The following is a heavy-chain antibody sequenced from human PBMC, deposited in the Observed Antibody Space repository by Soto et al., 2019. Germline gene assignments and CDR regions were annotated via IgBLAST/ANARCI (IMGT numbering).Heavy chain of an antibody. J-gene: IGHJ5*02. CDR1: GGYISSGGYY. D-gene: IGHD6-6*01. CDR2: IYYSGST. V-gene: IGHV4-31*03. CDR3: AREYSSSSGFDP. Sequence: SETLSLTCTVSGGYISSGGYYWSWIRQHPGKGLEWIGYIYYSGSTYYNPSLKSRVTISVDTSKNQFSLKLSSVTAADTAVYYCAREYSSSSGFDPWGQGTLVTVSS.